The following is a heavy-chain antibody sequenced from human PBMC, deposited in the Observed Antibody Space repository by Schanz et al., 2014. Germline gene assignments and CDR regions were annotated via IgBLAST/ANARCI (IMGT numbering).Heavy chain of an antibody. V-gene: IGHV3-7*01. D-gene: IGHD3-10*01. J-gene: IGHJ1*01. CDR2: IKQDGSEK. CDR3: ASGVHVSSLQKGLQF. CDR1: GFTLSSYA. Sequence: VQLVESGGGVVQPGRSLRLSCAAYGFTLSSYAMHWVRQAPGKGLEWVANIKQDGSEKYYVDAVKGRFTISRDNAKNSMYLHMKSLRGEDTAVYYCASGVHVSSLQKGLQFWGRGTLVIVSS.